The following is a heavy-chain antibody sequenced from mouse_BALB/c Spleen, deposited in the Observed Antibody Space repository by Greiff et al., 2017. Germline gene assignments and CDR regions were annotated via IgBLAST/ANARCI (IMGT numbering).Heavy chain of an antibody. D-gene: IGHD1-1*01. J-gene: IGHJ1*01. Sequence: EVKLVESGGDLVKPGGSLKLSCAASGFTFSSYGMSWVRQTPDKRLEWVATISSGGSYTYYPDSVKGRFTISRDNAKNTLYLQMSSLKSEDTAMYYCARHGGRGYFDVWGAGTTVTVSS. CDR3: ARHGGRGYFDV. CDR2: ISSGGSYT. V-gene: IGHV5-6*01. CDR1: GFTFSSYG.